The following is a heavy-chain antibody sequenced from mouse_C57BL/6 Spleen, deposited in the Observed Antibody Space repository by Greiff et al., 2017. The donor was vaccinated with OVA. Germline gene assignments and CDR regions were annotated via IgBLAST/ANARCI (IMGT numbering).Heavy chain of an antibody. V-gene: IGHV14-1*01. CDR1: GFNIKDYY. D-gene: IGHD2-14*01. CDR3: TTTMGVRDYYAMDY. Sequence: EVQLVESGAELVRPGASVKLSCTASGFNIKDYYMHWVKQRPEKGLEWIGRIDPEDGDTDYAPKFQGKATMTADTSSNTAYLQLSSLTSEDTAVDYCTTTMGVRDYYAMDYWGQGTSVTVSS. CDR2: IDPEDGDT. J-gene: IGHJ4*01.